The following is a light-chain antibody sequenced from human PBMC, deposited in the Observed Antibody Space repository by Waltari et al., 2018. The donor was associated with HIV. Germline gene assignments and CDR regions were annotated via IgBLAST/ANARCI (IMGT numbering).Light chain of an antibody. CDR1: SSDVGGYNF. Sequence: QSALTQPASVSGSPGQSITITCTGTSSDVGGYNFVSWLQHHPGKAPKVMIYEVRNRPSGVSNRFSGSKSGNTAALTISGLQAEDEADYYCSSYTSSSTLVFGGGTKLTVL. CDR2: EVR. J-gene: IGLJ2*01. V-gene: IGLV2-14*01. CDR3: SSYTSSSTLV.